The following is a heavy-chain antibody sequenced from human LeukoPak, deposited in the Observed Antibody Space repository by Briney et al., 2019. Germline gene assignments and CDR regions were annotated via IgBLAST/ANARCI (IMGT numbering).Heavy chain of an antibody. CDR2: MNPNSGNT. V-gene: IGHV1-8*01. CDR3: ARGVGNICGADCYFIDY. D-gene: IGHD2-21*02. Sequence: GASVKVSCKASGYTFTSYDINWVRQATGQGLEWMGWMNPNSGNTGYAQKFQGRVTMTWNTSISTAYMELSSLRSEDTAVYYCARGVGNICGADCYFIDYWGQGTLVTVSS. J-gene: IGHJ4*02. CDR1: GYTFTSYD.